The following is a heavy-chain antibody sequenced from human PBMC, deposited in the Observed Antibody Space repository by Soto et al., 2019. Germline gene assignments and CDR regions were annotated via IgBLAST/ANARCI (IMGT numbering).Heavy chain of an antibody. V-gene: IGHV1-3*01. CDR1: GYTFIGYY. CDR2: INAGNGGT. CDR3: ARDSLPYYYYYGMDV. J-gene: IGHJ6*02. Sequence: GASVKVSCKASGYTFIGYYMPWVRQAPVQGLEWMGWINAGNGGTKYSQNFRGRVTFIGDTSASTAYMELGRLRPENTAVYYCARDSLPYYYYYGMDVWGQGTTVTVSS.